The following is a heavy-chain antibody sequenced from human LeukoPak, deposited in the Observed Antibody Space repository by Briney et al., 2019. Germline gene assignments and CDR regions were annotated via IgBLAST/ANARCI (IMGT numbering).Heavy chain of an antibody. CDR2: ISPILGVN. D-gene: IGHD3-22*01. CDR1: GGTFSTYS. V-gene: IGHV1-69*02. CDR3: AAVYDGAAGYFDL. J-gene: IGHJ2*01. Sequence: SVKVSCKASGGTFSTYSITWVRQAPGQGLEWMGRISPILGVNYYALKFQGRLTISADKSMITAYMDLTNVTSEDTAVYYCAAVYDGAAGYFDLWGRGTLITVSS.